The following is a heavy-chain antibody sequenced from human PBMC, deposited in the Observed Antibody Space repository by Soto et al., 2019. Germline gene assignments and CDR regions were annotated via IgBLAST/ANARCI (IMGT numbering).Heavy chain of an antibody. Sequence: SETLSLTCTVSGGSIDSDDYYWTWIRQPPGKGLEWIGYIYSSGRTSYNPSLESRLTISIDTSKNQFSLHLNSVSAADTAVYFCARDRGNSPEFFDYWGQGTLVTVSS. CDR3: ARDRGNSPEFFDY. CDR1: GGSIDSDDYY. CDR2: IYSSGRT. D-gene: IGHD1-1*01. V-gene: IGHV4-30-4*01. J-gene: IGHJ4*02.